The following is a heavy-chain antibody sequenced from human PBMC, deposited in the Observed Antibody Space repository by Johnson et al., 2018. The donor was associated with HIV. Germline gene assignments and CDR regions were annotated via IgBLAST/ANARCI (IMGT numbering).Heavy chain of an antibody. CDR2: ISGSGGST. CDR1: GFTFSSYA. CDR3: AKDARPEGGSDSSGYPIHDAFDI. V-gene: IGHV3-23*01. Sequence: VLLLESGGGLVQPGGSLRLSCAASGFTFSSYAMSWVRQAPGKGLEWVSAISGSGGSTYYADSVKGRFTISRDNSKNTLYLQMNSLRAEDTAVYYCAKDARPEGGSDSSGYPIHDAFDIWGQGTMVTVSS. D-gene: IGHD3-22*01. J-gene: IGHJ3*02.